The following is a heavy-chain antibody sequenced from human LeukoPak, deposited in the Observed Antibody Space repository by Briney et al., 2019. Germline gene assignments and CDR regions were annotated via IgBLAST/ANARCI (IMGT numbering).Heavy chain of an antibody. J-gene: IGHJ3*02. V-gene: IGHV3-48*03. Sequence: GGSLRLSCAASGFPFSDHEMNWVRQAPGRGLEWVSYISSSGSDKYYPDSVKGRFTISRDNAKNSLYLQMNSLRAEDTAVYYCARRASGAFAIWGQGTMVTVSP. CDR3: ARRASGAFAI. CDR1: GFPFSDHE. CDR2: ISSSGSDK.